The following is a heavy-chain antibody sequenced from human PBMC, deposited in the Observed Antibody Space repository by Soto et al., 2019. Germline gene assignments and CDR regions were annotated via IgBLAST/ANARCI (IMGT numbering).Heavy chain of an antibody. CDR2: IYYSGGT. J-gene: IGHJ6*02. Sequence: SETLSLTCTVSGGSISSGGYYWSWIRQHPGKGLEWIGYIYYSGGTYYNPSLKSRVTISVDTSKNQFSLKLSSVTAADTAVYYCARDLSGSYYELGMDVWGQGTTVTVSS. CDR1: GGSISSGGYY. V-gene: IGHV4-31*03. CDR3: ARDLSGSYYELGMDV. D-gene: IGHD1-26*01.